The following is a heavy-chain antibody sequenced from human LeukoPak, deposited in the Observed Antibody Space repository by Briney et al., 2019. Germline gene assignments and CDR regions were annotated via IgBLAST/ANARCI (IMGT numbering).Heavy chain of an antibody. CDR2: IWYDGSNK. V-gene: IGHV3-33*01. CDR3: ARDPTPWDSVAGEIDY. CDR1: GFTFSSYG. D-gene: IGHD6-19*01. J-gene: IGHJ4*02. Sequence: GGSLRLSCAASGFTFSSYGMHWVRQAPGKGLEWVAVIWYDGSNKYYADSVKGRFTISRDNSKNTLYLQMNSLRAEDTAVYYCARDPTPWDSVAGEIDYWGQGTLVTVSS.